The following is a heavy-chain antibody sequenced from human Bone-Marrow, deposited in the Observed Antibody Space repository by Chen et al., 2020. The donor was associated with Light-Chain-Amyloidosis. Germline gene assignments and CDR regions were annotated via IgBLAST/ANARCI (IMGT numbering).Heavy chain of an antibody. J-gene: IGHJ4*02. D-gene: IGHD6-13*01. CDR3: ARDPGYSSSWSPGSF. V-gene: IGHV1-18*01. Sequence: QDQLVQSGAEVKKPGASVKVSCKASGYTFTSYGISWVRQAPGQGLEWMGWISTYNGNTNYAQNLQGRVTMTTDTSTSTAYMELRSLRYDDTAVYYCARDPGYSSSWSPGSFWGQGTLVTVSS. CDR1: GYTFTSYG. CDR2: ISTYNGNT.